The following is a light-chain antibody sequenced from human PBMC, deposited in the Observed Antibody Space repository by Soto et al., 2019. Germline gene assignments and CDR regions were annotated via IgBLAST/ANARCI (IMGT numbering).Light chain of an antibody. CDR3: VLYMGGGLYV. J-gene: IGLJ1*01. V-gene: IGLV8-61*01. CDR1: SGSVSTSYY. Sequence: QAVVTQETSLSVSPGGTVTLTCGLNSGSVSTSYYPSWYQQTPGQAPRTLIYSTNTRSSGVPARFSGSILGNKAALTITGAQADDESDYFCVLYMGGGLYVFGPGTKVTVL. CDR2: STN.